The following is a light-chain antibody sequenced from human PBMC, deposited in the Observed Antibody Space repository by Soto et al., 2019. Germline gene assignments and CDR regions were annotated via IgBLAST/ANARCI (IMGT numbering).Light chain of an antibody. Sequence: EIVMTQSPATLSVSLGERVTLSCRASQSVRSNLAWYQQKPGQVPRVLIYGASTRAIGIPDRFSGSGSGTEFTLTISSLQSEDFAVYYCQHYNNLWGFGGGTKVEIK. CDR3: QHYNNLWG. CDR2: GAS. J-gene: IGKJ4*01. CDR1: QSVRSN. V-gene: IGKV3-15*01.